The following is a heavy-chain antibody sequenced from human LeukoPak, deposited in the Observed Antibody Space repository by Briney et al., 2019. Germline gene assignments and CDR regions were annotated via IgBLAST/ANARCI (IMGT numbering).Heavy chain of an antibody. D-gene: IGHD1-26*01. V-gene: IGHV3-23*01. CDR3: AKAFSSPNSGSYYVPFDY. CDR1: GFTFSSYA. CDR2: ISGSGGST. J-gene: IGHJ4*02. Sequence: GGSLRLSCAASGFTFSSYAMSWVRQAPGKGLEWVSAISGSGGSTYYADSVKGRFTISRDNSKNTLYLQMNSLRAEDTAVYYCAKAFSSPNSGSYYVPFDYWGQGPRVTVSS.